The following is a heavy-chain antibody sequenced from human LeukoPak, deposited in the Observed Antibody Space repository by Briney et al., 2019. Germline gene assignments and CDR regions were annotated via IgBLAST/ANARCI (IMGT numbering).Heavy chain of an antibody. CDR3: ARLENYYDSSGYYPY. CDR2: IYPGDSDT. J-gene: IGHJ4*02. CDR1: GYSFTSYW. V-gene: IGHV5-51*01. Sequence: GESLKISCKGSGYSFTSYWIGWVRQMPGKGLEWMGIIYPGDSDTRYSPSFQGQVTISADKSISTAYLQWSSLKASDTAMNYCARLENYYDSSGYYPYWGQGTLVTVSS. D-gene: IGHD3-22*01.